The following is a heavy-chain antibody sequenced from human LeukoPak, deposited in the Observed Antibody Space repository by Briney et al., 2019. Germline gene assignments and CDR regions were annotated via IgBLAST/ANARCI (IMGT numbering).Heavy chain of an antibody. V-gene: IGHV3-30*12. CDR2: IEYDGSDK. CDR3: ARDKYSPVRSMSEAAYYFDF. J-gene: IGHJ4*02. D-gene: IGHD6-13*01. Sequence: GGSLSLSCAASGFTFSQHGMHWVRQAPGKGLEWMAFIEYDGSDKYLADSVKGRFTISRDNSKNTLYLQMNSLRAEDTALYHCARDKYSPVRSMSEAAYYFDFWGPGTLVTVSS. CDR1: GFTFSQHG.